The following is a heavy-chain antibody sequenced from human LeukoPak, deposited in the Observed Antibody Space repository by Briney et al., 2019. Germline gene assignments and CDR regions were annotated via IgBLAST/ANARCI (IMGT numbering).Heavy chain of an antibody. J-gene: IGHJ4*02. V-gene: IGHV3-48*04. CDR1: GFTFSSYS. CDR2: ISSSSGTI. Sequence: GGSLRLSCAASGFTFSSYSMNWVRQAPGKGLEWVSYISSSSGTIYYADSVKGRFTISRDNAKNSLYLQMNSLRAEDTAIYYCARAKYCSGGSCYSDYWGQGTLVTVSS. CDR3: ARAKYCSGGSCYSDY. D-gene: IGHD2-15*01.